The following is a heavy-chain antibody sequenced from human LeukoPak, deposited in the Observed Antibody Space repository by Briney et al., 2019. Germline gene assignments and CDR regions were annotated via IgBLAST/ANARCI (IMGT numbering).Heavy chain of an antibody. CDR2: ISSSSRYI. D-gene: IGHD2-15*01. Sequence: GGSLRLSCAASGFTFSSYSMNWVRQAPGKGLEWVSSISSSSRYINYADSVRGRFTISRDNAKNSLYLQMHSLRAEDTAIYYCAKDQLNRFCSGGSCSITHDSWGQGTLVTVSS. CDR3: AKDQLNRFCSGGSCSITHDS. V-gene: IGHV3-21*04. J-gene: IGHJ4*02. CDR1: GFTFSSYS.